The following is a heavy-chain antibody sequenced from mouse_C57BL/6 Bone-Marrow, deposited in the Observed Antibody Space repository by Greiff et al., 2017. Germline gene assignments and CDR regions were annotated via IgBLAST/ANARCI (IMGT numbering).Heavy chain of an antibody. CDR2: IYPRSGNT. D-gene: IGHD2-5*01. Sequence: VKLVESGAELVRPGASVKMSCKASGYTFTSYGISWVKQRTGQGLEWIGEIYPRSGNTYYNEKFKGKATLTADKSSSTAYMELRSLTSEDSAVYVCASSYYNKYPWFAYWGQGTLVTVSA. J-gene: IGHJ3*01. CDR3: ASSYYNKYPWFAY. V-gene: IGHV1-81*01. CDR1: GYTFTSYG.